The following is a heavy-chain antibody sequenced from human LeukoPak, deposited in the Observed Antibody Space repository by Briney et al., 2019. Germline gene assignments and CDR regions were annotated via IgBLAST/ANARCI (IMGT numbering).Heavy chain of an antibody. D-gene: IGHD3-10*01. Sequence: PSETLSLTCTVSGGSISSYYWIWIRQPPGKGLEWIGYIYYSGSTNYNPSLKSRVTISVDTSKNQFSLKLSSVTAADTAVYYCARLMVRGPTLYYYYGMDVWGQGTTVTVSS. CDR1: GGSISSYY. CDR2: IYYSGST. J-gene: IGHJ6*02. V-gene: IGHV4-59*08. CDR3: ARLMVRGPTLYYYYGMDV.